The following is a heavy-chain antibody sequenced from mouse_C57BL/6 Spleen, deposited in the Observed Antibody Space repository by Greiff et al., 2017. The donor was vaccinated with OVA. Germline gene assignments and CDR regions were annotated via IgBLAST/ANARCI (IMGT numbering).Heavy chain of an antibody. D-gene: IGHD1-1*01. J-gene: IGHJ2*01. Sequence: DVKLVESGGGLVKPGGSLKLSCAASGFTFSSYAMSWVRQTPEKRLEWVATISDGGSYTYYPDNVKGRFTISRDNAKNNLYLQMSHLKSEDTAMYYCARDDYGSSPLDYWGQGTTLTVSS. V-gene: IGHV5-4*01. CDR2: ISDGGSYT. CDR1: GFTFSSYA. CDR3: ARDDYGSSPLDY.